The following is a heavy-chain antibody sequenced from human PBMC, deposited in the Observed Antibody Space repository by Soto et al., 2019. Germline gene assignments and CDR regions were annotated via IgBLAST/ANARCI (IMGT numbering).Heavy chain of an antibody. CDR1: GFTFSSYG. CDR2: IWNDGNNK. Sequence: VVLVESGGGVVQPGRSLRLSCAASGFTFSSYGMHWVRQSPGKGLEWVAIIWNDGNNKYYADSVRGRFTISRDNSKNTAYLEMNSVRPEDTAVYFCAKVGRGGSTGWFDFWGQGTLVTVSS. V-gene: IGHV3-33*06. CDR3: AKVGRGGSTGWFDF. D-gene: IGHD6-19*01. J-gene: IGHJ4*02.